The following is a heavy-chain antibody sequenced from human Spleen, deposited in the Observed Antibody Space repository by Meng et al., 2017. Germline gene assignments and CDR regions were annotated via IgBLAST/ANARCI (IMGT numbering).Heavy chain of an antibody. J-gene: IGHJ4*02. CDR3: AREHMLRADPPFDS. V-gene: IGHV4-39*07. CDR1: GGSISSSSYY. CDR2: IYYGGST. Sequence: SETLSLTCTVSGGSISSSSYYWGWIRQPPGKGLEWIGNIYYGGSTDYTPFYGGRSDYNPSLKSRVRISVDTSKNQFSLYLSSVTAADTAVYYCAREHMLRADPPFDSWGQGTLVTVSS. D-gene: IGHD3-10*02.